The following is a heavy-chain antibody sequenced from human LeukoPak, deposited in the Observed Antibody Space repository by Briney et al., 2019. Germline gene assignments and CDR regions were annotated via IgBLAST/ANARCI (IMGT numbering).Heavy chain of an antibody. CDR1: GFTFSSYA. CDR2: ISGSGGST. D-gene: IGHD2-2*01. CDR3: AKVRSDIVVVPAAMVFDSLLLQRNY. V-gene: IGHV3-23*01. Sequence: GGSLRLSCAASGFTFSSYAMSWVRQAPGKGLEWVSAISGSGGSTYYADSVKGRFTISRDNSKNTLYLQMNSLRAEDTAVYYCAKVRSDIVVVPAAMVFDSLLLQRNYWGQGTLVTVSS. J-gene: IGHJ4*02.